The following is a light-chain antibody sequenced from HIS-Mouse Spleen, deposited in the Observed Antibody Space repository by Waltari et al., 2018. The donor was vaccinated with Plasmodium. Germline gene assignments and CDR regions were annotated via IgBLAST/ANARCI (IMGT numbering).Light chain of an antibody. CDR2: EDS. Sequence: SYELTQPPSVSVSPGQTARITCPGDALPKQYASWYQQKSGQAPALVIYEDSKRPSGIPERFSGSSSGTMATLTISGAQVEDEADYYCYSTDSSGNHRVFGGGTKLTVL. V-gene: IGLV3-10*01. CDR1: ALPKQY. CDR3: YSTDSSGNHRV. J-gene: IGLJ3*02.